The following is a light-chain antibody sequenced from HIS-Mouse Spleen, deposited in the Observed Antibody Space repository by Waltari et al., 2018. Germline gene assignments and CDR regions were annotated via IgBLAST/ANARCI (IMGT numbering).Light chain of an antibody. CDR1: QGISSY. Sequence: DIQLTQSPSFLSASVGDRVTITCRASQGISSYLAWYQQKPGKAPKLLIYAASTLQSGVPLRVSGRGSGKEFPLTISSLQPEDFANYYCQKLNRYPPTFGQGTKVEIK. CDR3: QKLNRYPPT. J-gene: IGKJ1*01. CDR2: AAS. V-gene: IGKV1-9*01.